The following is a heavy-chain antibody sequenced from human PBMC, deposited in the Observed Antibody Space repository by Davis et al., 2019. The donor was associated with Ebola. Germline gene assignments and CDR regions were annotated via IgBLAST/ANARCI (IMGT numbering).Heavy chain of an antibody. J-gene: IGHJ4*02. CDR3: TIGGTTGGFDY. D-gene: IGHD3-16*01. CDR2: FDPEDGEA. V-gene: IGHV1-24*01. CDR1: GYTLTELS. Sequence: ASVKVSCKISGYTLTELSMHWVRQAPGKGLEWMGSFDPEDGEAIYAQKFQDRVIVTEDTSTDTAYMELSSLRSDDTAVYYCTIGGTTGGFDYWGQGTLVTVSS.